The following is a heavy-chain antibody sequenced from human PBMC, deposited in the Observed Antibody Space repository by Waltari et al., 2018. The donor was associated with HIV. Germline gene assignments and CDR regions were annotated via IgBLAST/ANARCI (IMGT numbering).Heavy chain of an antibody. Sequence: QVHLQQWGAGLLKPSETLSLTCAIYGGSFSGYYLSWIRQAPEKGLEWIGEISHSGSTNYNPSLNSRVTMSLDTSKNQFSLKLSSVTAADTAVYYCARKDDYYDDNRYTLLFDSWGQGTLVTVSS. D-gene: IGHD3-16*01. CDR1: GGSFSGYY. CDR2: ISHSGST. V-gene: IGHV4-34*01. CDR3: ARKDDYYDDNRYTLLFDS. J-gene: IGHJ4*02.